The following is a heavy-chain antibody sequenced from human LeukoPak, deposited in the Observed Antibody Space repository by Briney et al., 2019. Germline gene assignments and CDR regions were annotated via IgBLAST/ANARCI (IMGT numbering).Heavy chain of an antibody. D-gene: IGHD3-22*01. V-gene: IGHV4-30-4*01. CDR1: GGSISRGDYY. Sequence: SETLSLTCTVSGGSISRGDYYWSWIRQPPGKGLEWIAYSYYSGSTYYNPSLKSRVTMSADTSKNQLSLKLSSVTAADTAVYYCARPYYYDSRIDPWGQGILVTVSS. CDR3: ARPYYYDSRIDP. J-gene: IGHJ5*02. CDR2: SYYSGST.